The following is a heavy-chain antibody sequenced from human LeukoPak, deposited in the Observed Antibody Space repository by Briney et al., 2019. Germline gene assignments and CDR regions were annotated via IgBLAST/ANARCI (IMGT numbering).Heavy chain of an antibody. CDR1: GGTFSSYA. CDR2: IIPILGIA. V-gene: IGHV1-69*04. J-gene: IGHJ4*02. CDR3: ARGAYYYGSGSYPDY. Sequence: SVKVSCKASGGTFSSYAISWVRQAPGQGLEWMGRIIPILGIANYAQKFQGRVTITADKSTSTAYMELSSLRSEDTAVYYCARGAYYYGSGSYPDYWGQGTLVTVFS. D-gene: IGHD3-10*01.